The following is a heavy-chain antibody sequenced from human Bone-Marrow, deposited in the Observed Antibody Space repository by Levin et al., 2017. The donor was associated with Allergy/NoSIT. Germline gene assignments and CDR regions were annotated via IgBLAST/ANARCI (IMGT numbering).Heavy chain of an antibody. V-gene: IGHV3-30*18. CDR2: ISYDGSKQ. J-gene: IGHJ6*03. D-gene: IGHD4-17*01. Sequence: GGSLRLSCAASGFSFSSYGMHWVRQAPGKGLEWVAVISYDGSKQYYTDSVKGRFTISRDNSQNTLYLRMNSLRGEDTAVYYCAKDRSTGWNFYFYMEVWGKGTTVTVSS. CDR3: AKDRSTGWNFYFYMEV. CDR1: GFSFSSYG.